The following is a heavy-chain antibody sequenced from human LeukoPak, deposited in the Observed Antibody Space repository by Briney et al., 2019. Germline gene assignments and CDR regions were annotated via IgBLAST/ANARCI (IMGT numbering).Heavy chain of an antibody. CDR3: AKYSWGAVAAPFDY. J-gene: IGHJ4*02. V-gene: IGHV3-30*04. CDR2: ISYDGSNK. Sequence: GGSLRLSCAASGFTFSSYAMHWVRQAPGKGLEWVAVISYDGSNKYYADSVKGRFTISRDNSKNTVYVQMKNLRAEDTAVYYCAKYSWGAVAAPFDYWGQGALVTVSS. D-gene: IGHD6-19*01. CDR1: GFTFSSYA.